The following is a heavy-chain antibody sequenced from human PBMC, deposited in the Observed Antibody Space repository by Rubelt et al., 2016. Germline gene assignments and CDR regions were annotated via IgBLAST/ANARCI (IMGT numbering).Heavy chain of an antibody. CDR2: IYSSGST. Sequence: QVQLQESGPGLVKPSETLSLTCTVSGGSISSYHWSWIRQPPGKGLGWIGYIYSSGSTNYNPSLRCCGTISVNTSKNQVSLKLNSVTAADTAVYYCATTRRDCSGGSCYYYYMDVWGKGTTVTVSS. J-gene: IGHJ6*03. V-gene: IGHV4-59*08. CDR1: GGSISSYH. D-gene: IGHD2-15*01. CDR3: ATTRRDCSGGSCYYYYMDV.